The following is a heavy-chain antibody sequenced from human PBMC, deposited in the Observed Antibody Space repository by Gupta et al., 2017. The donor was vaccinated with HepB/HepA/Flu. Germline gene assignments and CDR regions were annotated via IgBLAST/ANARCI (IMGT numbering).Heavy chain of an antibody. V-gene: IGHV1-8*03. Sequence: QVPLVQSGAEVKKPGASVKVSCKASGYTFTSYDINWLRQATGQGLEWMGWMNHNSGNTGDEQKFQGRVTITRNTSISTAYMELSSLRSEDTAGYYCARNLKAGTFKYQLLSRGGFDPWGQGTLVTVSS. CDR1: GYTFTSYD. D-gene: IGHD2-2*01. CDR2: MNHNSGNT. CDR3: ARNLKAGTFKYQLLSRGGFDP. J-gene: IGHJ5*02.